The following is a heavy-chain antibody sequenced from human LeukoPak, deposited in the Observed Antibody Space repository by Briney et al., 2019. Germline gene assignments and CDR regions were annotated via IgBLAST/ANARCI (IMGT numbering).Heavy chain of an antibody. V-gene: IGHV3-48*03. Sequence: GGSLRLSCAASGFIFSIHEMNWVRQAPGKGLQWISYISSSGATMYYADSVKGRFTISRDNAKNSLYLQMNSLRAEDTAVYYCARDAPATNYYGMDVWGQGTTVTVSS. CDR2: ISSSGATM. J-gene: IGHJ6*02. CDR3: ARDAPATNYYGMDV. CDR1: GFIFSIHE. D-gene: IGHD4-11*01.